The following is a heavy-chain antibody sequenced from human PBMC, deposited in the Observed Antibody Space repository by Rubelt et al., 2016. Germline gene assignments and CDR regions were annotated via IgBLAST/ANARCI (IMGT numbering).Heavy chain of an antibody. Sequence: VQLMESGGGVVQPGSSLNLSCAASGFTFSNYAIHWFRQAPGKGLEWVYYISIISSTIYYADSVKGRFTISREDATNSLYLQMNSLRAEDTAVYYCAREHQYSSSWDFDYWGQGTLVTVSS. CDR2: ISIISSTI. J-gene: IGHJ4*02. CDR1: GFTFSNYA. CDR3: AREHQYSSSWDFDY. D-gene: IGHD6-13*01. V-gene: IGHV3-48*04.